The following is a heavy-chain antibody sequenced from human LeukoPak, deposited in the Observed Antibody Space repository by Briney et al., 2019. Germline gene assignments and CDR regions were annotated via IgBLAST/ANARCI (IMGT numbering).Heavy chain of an antibody. CDR1: GGSISSYY. CDR3: ARGRDDFWSGYYYWFDP. Sequence: SETLSLTCTVSGGSISSYYWRWIRQPPGKGLEWIGYIYYSGSTNYNPSLKSRVTISVDTSKNQFSLKLSSVTAADTAVYYCARGRDDFWSGYYYWFDPWGQGTLVTVSS. D-gene: IGHD3-3*01. CDR2: IYYSGST. V-gene: IGHV4-59*01. J-gene: IGHJ5*02.